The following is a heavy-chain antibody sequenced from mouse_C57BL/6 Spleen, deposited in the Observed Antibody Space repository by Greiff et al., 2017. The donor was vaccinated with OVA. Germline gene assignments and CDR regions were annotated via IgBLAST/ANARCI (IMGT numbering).Heavy chain of an antibody. CDR3: ARLGYYGSSIYAMDY. D-gene: IGHD1-1*01. Sequence: VKLVESGPELVKPGASVKISCKASGYAFSSSWMNWVKQRPGKGLEWIGRIYPGDGDTNYNGKFKGKATLTADKSSSTAYMQLSSLTSEDSAVYFCARLGYYGSSIYAMDYWGQGTSVTVSS. V-gene: IGHV1-82*01. CDR2: IYPGDGDT. CDR1: GYAFSSSW. J-gene: IGHJ4*01.